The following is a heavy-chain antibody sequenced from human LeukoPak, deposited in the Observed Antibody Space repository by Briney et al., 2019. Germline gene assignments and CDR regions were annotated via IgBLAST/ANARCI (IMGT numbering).Heavy chain of an antibody. CDR2: INPSGGST. D-gene: IGHD4-23*01. Sequence: ASVKVSCKASGYTFTSYYMHWARQAPGQGLEWMGIINPSGGSTSYAQKFQGRVTMTRDTSTSTVYMELSSLRSEDTAVYYCARTVTPRYWFDPWGQGTLVTVSS. CDR1: GYTFTSYY. CDR3: ARTVTPRYWFDP. J-gene: IGHJ5*02. V-gene: IGHV1-46*01.